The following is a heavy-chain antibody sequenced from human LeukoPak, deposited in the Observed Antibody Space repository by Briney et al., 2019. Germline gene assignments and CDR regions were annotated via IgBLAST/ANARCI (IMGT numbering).Heavy chain of an antibody. J-gene: IGHJ1*01. D-gene: IGHD2-2*01. Sequence: GGSLRLSCAATGFTFSSNAMSWVRQAPGKGLEWVSAVSGGGETTYYADSVKGRFTIFRDNSKNTLYLQTNSLRAEDTAVYYCARSTTSYCSSTSGDHWGQGTLVTVSS. CDR1: GFTFSSNA. V-gene: IGHV3-23*01. CDR3: ARSTTSYCSSTSGDH. CDR2: VSGGGETT.